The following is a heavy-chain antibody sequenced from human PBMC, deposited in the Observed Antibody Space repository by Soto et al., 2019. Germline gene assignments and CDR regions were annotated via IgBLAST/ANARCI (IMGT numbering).Heavy chain of an antibody. J-gene: IGHJ5*02. CDR3: ARGQTYYDILTGYYRAGANCFDP. CDR1: GGSFSGYY. CDR2: INHRRST. D-gene: IGHD3-9*01. V-gene: IGHV4-34*01. Sequence: SETLSLTCAVYGGSFSGYYWSWIRQPPGKGLEWIGEINHRRSTNYNPSLKSRDTISVDTSKNQFSLKLSSVTAADTVVYYCARGQTYYDILTGYYRAGANCFDPWGQGTLVTVSS.